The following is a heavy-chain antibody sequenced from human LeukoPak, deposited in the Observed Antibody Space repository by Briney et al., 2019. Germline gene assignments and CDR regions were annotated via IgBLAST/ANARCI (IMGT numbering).Heavy chain of an antibody. CDR1: GFTFSSYW. D-gene: IGHD4-17*01. J-gene: IGHJ4*02. CDR2: IKQDGSDK. CDR3: ARVFSYGDYAPLYYFDY. V-gene: IGHV3-7*04. Sequence: PGGSLRLSCAGSGFTFSSYWMSWVRQAPGKGLEWVANIKQDGSDKYYVDSVKGRFTISRDNAKNSLYLQMNSLRAEDTAVYYCARVFSYGDYAPLYYFDYWGRGALGTVS.